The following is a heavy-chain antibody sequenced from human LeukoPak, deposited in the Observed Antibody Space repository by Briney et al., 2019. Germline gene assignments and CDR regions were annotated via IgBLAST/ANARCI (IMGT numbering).Heavy chain of an antibody. D-gene: IGHD1-14*01. J-gene: IGHJ3*02. V-gene: IGHV3-64*01. Sequence: PGGSLRLSCAASGFSFSYHDMHWVRQAPGKGLEFVLSIGADGDRTFYANSVKGRFTISRDNSKGTMYLQMGALRPEDLAVYYCARELGGTKTGGFDIWGQGTVVTVSS. CDR1: GFSFSYHD. CDR2: IGADGDRT. CDR3: ARELGGTKTGGFDI.